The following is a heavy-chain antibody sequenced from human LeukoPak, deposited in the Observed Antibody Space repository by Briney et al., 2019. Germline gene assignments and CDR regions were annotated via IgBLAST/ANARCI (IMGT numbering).Heavy chain of an antibody. Sequence: GASVKVSCKASGYTFTSYAISWGRQAPGQGLEGMGWISAYNGNTNYAQKVQGRVTVTTDTSTSTAYMELRSLTSDDTAVYYCARVEEVRGGITSFDYWGQGTLVTVSS. V-gene: IGHV1-18*01. CDR3: ARVEEVRGGITSFDY. J-gene: IGHJ4*02. CDR1: GYTFTSYA. CDR2: ISAYNGNT. D-gene: IGHD3-10*01.